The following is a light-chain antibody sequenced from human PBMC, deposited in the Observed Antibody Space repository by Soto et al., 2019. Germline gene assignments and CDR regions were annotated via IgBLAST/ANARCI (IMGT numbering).Light chain of an antibody. V-gene: IGKV1-17*01. CDR1: QGIRND. J-gene: IGKJ1*01. CDR3: QQYNSYSP. Sequence: IQMTQSPSSLSASVGDRVTITCRASQGIRNDLGWYQQKPGKAPNLLIYAASSLQSGVPSRFSGSGSGTEFTLTIRSLKPDDFATDYCQQYNSYSPFGQGTKVDIK. CDR2: AAS.